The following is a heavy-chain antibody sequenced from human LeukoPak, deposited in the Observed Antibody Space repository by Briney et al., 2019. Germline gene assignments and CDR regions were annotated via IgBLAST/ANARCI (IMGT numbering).Heavy chain of an antibody. J-gene: IGHJ3*02. D-gene: IGHD2-21*01. CDR2: IYTSGST. CDR1: GGSISSGSYY. V-gene: IGHV4-61*02. Sequence: SQTLSLTCTVSGGSISSGSYYWSWIRQPAGKGLEWIGRIYTSGSTNYNPSLKSRVTISVDTSKNQFSLKLSSVTAADTAVYYCARNIVVVIGNDAFDIWGQGTMVTVSS. CDR3: ARNIVVVIGNDAFDI.